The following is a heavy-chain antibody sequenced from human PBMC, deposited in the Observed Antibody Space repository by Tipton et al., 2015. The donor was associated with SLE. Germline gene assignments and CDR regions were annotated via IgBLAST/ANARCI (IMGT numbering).Heavy chain of an antibody. Sequence: SLRLSCAASGFTFSTYGMHWVRQAPGKGLEWVSFIRYDGKEKFYSDSVKGRFIISRDNSKNTLYLQMNSLRPEDTAMYYCATLEARGFWGQGTLVTVPS. CDR1: GFTFSTYG. V-gene: IGHV3-30*02. J-gene: IGHJ4*02. CDR2: IRYDGKEK. CDR3: ATLEARGF. D-gene: IGHD1-1*01.